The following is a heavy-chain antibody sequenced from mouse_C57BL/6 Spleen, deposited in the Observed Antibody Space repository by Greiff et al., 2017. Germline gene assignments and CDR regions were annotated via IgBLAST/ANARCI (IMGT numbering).Heavy chain of an antibody. D-gene: IGHD1-1*01. CDR3: ARGKRNYGSSHWYFDV. CDR1: GYTFTSYW. CDR2: IDPSDSYT. V-gene: IGHV1-69*01. J-gene: IGHJ1*03. Sequence: VQLQQPGAELVMPGASVKLSCKASGYTFTSYWMHWVKQRPGQGLEWIGEIDPSDSYTNYNQKFKGKSTLTVDKSSSTAYMQLSSLTSEDSAVYYCARGKRNYGSSHWYFDVWGTGTTVTVSS.